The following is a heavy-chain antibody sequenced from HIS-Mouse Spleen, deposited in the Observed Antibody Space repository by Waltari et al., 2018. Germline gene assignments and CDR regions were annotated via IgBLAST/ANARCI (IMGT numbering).Heavy chain of an antibody. CDR1: GFTFSSYS. J-gene: IGHJ4*02. CDR2: MSSSSSTI. Sequence: EVQLVESGGGLVQPGGSLRLSCAASGFTFSSYSMNWVRQAPGKGLEWFSYMSSSSSTIYDADSVKGRFTISRDNAKNSLYLQMNSLRAEDTAVYYCARGPYIVGATTGIDYWGQGTLVTVSS. D-gene: IGHD1-26*01. CDR3: ARGPYIVGATTGIDY. V-gene: IGHV3-48*01.